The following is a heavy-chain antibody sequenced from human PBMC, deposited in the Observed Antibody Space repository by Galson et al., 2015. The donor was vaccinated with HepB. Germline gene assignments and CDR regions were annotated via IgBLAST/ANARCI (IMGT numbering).Heavy chain of an antibody. CDR1: GFTFTNAW. D-gene: IGHD1-7*01. CDR2: INHSGKP. J-gene: IGHJ6*03. V-gene: IGHV4-34*08. Sequence: LRLSCAASGFTFTNAWMTWVRQPPGKGLEWIGEINHSGKPTYNPSLKSRVTMSVDTSMNQFSLKLISVTAADTAVYYCAISAMSPEMIQGTRRYFYYHMDVWGKGTTVTVSS. CDR3: AISAMSPEMIQGTRRYFYYHMDV.